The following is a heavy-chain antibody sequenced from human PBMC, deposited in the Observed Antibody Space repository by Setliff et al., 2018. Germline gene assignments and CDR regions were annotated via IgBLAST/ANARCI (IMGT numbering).Heavy chain of an antibody. CDR1: GGSINNYH. J-gene: IGHJ3*02. D-gene: IGHD1-26*01. CDR2: VGYNGNT. V-gene: IGHV4-59*01. CDR3: ARWGENSGRPDWRAFDI. Sequence: SETLCLTCTVSGGSINNYHWNWIRQPPGKGLEWIGYVGYNGNTHYNPSLNSRVTMSVDTSKNQFSLKLTSVSAADTAVYYCARWGENSGRPDWRAFDIWGQGTMVTVSS.